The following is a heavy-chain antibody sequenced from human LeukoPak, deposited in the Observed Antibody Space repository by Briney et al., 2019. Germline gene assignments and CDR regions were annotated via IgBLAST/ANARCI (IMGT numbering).Heavy chain of an antibody. V-gene: IGHV4-59*08. CDR1: GGSISSYY. CDR2: IYYSGST. Sequence: PSETLSLTCTVSGGSISSYYWSWIRQPPGKGLEWIGYIYYSGSTNYNPSLKSRVTISVDTSKNQFSLKLSSVTAADTAVYYCARHPYGDLAYMSHFDYWGQGTLDTVSS. CDR3: ARHPYGDLAYMSHFDY. D-gene: IGHD4-17*01. J-gene: IGHJ4*02.